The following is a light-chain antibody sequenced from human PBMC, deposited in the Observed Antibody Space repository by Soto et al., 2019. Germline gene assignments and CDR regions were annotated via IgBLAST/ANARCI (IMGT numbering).Light chain of an antibody. J-gene: IGLJ3*02. CDR3: ATWDDSLNAPGV. CDR1: RSNIGNNA. CDR2: NNN. V-gene: IGLV1-44*01. Sequence: QSVLTQPPSASGTPGQRVTISCSGSRSNIGNNAVTWYQQFPGTAPKLLIYNNNQRPSGVPDRFPGSKSGTSASLAISGLQSGDEADYDCATWDDSLNAPGVLGGGTKVTVL.